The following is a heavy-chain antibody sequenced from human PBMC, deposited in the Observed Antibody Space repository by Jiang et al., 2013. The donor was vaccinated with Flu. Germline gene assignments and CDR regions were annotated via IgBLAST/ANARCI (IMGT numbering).Heavy chain of an antibody. J-gene: IGHJ4*02. CDR2: IKSRVHGGTT. CDR3: STGYAYYFDF. Sequence: QLLESGGGLVKPGGSLRLSCVTSGLTFKNVWMYWVRQPPGKGLECVGRIKSRVHGGTTDYAAPVEGRFTISRDDSRDTVYLQMNSLKTEDTAVYYCSTGYAYYFDFWGQGTLVTVSP. D-gene: IGHD2-2*01. V-gene: IGHV3-15*07. CDR1: GLTFKNVW.